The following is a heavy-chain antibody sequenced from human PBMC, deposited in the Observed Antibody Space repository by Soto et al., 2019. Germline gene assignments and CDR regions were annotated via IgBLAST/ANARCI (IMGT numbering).Heavy chain of an antibody. Sequence: ASVKVSCKASCYTFTSYGISWVRQAPGQGLEWMGWISAYNGNTNYAQKLQGRVTMTTDTSTSTAYMELRSLRSDDTAVYYCARAQGGRYFCFGSSAGTNDAFDIWGQGTMVTVSS. CDR1: CYTFTSYG. V-gene: IGHV1-18*01. J-gene: IGHJ3*02. CDR3: ARAQGGRYFCFGSSAGTNDAFDI. CDR2: ISAYNGNT. D-gene: IGHD3-10*01.